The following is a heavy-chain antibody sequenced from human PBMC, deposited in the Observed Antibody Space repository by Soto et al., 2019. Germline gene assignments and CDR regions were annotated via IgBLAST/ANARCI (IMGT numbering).Heavy chain of an antibody. CDR3: ATADTWGANWKY. CDR2: ISGSGGST. D-gene: IGHD1-26*01. Sequence: EVQLLESGGGLVQPGGSLRLSCAASGFTFSSYAMSWVRQAPGKGLEWVSAISGSGGSTYYADSVKGRFTISRDNSKNTLYLQMNSPRAEDTAVYYWATADTWGANWKYWGQGTLVTVSS. V-gene: IGHV3-23*01. CDR1: GFTFSSYA. J-gene: IGHJ4*02.